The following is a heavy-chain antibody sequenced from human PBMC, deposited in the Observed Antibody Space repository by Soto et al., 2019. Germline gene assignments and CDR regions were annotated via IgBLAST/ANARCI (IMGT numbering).Heavy chain of an antibody. CDR3: HGYGY. CDR1: GFSVTANY. CDR2: IFSGGGT. V-gene: IGHV3-53*01. Sequence: VQVVESGGGLIQPGGSLRLSCEVSGFSVTANYMSWVRQAPGKGLEWVSVIFSGGGTDYVDSVKGRFTISRDISKNTLYIQMNRLRAADTALYYCHGYGYWGQGTLVTVSS. D-gene: IGHD5-12*01. J-gene: IGHJ4*02.